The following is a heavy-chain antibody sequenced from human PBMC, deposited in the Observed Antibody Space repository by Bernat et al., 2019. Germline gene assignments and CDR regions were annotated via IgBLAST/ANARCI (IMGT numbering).Heavy chain of an antibody. CDR2: FYISGST. CDR1: GGSISSGNYY. D-gene: IGHD6-19*01. J-gene: IGHJ3*02. Sequence: QVQLQESGPGLVKPSQTLSLTCTVSGGSISSGNYYWNWIRQPAGKGLEWIGRFYISGSTNYNPSLKSRVTISIDTSKNQFSLKLSSVTAADTAIYYCARDLNPSPRYSSGWYDAFDIWGPGTMVTVSS. V-gene: IGHV4-61*02. CDR3: ARDLNPSPRYSSGWYDAFDI.